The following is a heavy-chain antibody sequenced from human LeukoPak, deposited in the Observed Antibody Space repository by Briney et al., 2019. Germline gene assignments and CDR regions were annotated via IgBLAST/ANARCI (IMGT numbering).Heavy chain of an antibody. J-gene: IGHJ4*02. V-gene: IGHV3-23*01. CDR2: ISGSGDNT. CDR3: AKDPYYYGSGSYDGYPTFDY. Sequence: GGSLRLSCAASGFTFSSYAMSWVRQAPGKGLEWVSAISGSGDNTYYADSVKGRFTASRDNSENTLYVQMKSLRAEDTAVYYCAKDPYYYGSGSYDGYPTFDYWGQGTLVTVSS. CDR1: GFTFSSYA. D-gene: IGHD3-10*01.